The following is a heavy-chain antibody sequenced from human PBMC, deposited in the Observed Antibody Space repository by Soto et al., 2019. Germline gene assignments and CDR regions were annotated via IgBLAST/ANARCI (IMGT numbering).Heavy chain of an antibody. CDR1: GFTFSSYA. J-gene: IGHJ6*02. V-gene: IGHV3-23*01. CDR2: ISGSGGST. D-gene: IGHD6-6*01. CDR3: ASPRIAARPSRYYYYYYGMDV. Sequence: GGSLRLSCAASGFTFSSYAMSWVRQAPGKGLEWVSAISGSGGSTYYADSVKGRFTISRDNSKNTLYLQMNSLRAEDTAVYYCASPRIAARPSRYYYYYYGMDVWGQGTTGNVS.